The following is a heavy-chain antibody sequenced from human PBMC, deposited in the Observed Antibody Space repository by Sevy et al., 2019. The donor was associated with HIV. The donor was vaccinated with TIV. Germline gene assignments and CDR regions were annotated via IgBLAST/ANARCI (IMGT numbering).Heavy chain of an antibody. CDR1: GFTFSSYW. J-gene: IGHJ6*02. D-gene: IGHD3-16*01. V-gene: IGHV3-7*01. Sequence: GGSLGLSCAASGFTFSSYWMSWVRQAPGKGLEWVANIKQDGSEKYYVDSVKGRFTISRDNAKNSLYLQMNSLRAEDTAVYYCARDGGETTHPYYGMDVWGQGTTVTVSS. CDR2: IKQDGSEK. CDR3: ARDGGETTHPYYGMDV.